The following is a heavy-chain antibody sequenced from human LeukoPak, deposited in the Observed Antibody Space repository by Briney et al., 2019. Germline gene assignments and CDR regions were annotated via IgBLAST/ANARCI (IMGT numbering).Heavy chain of an antibody. Sequence: GGSLRLSCAASGFNFSNYAMHWVRQAPGKGLEWVAVISNDGSKKYYADSVKGRFTISRDDSKNTLYLQMNSLRTEDTAVYYCATSNSGAFHDWGQGTMVTVSS. CDR1: GFNFSNYA. CDR3: ATSNSGAFHD. J-gene: IGHJ3*01. V-gene: IGHV3-30*04. D-gene: IGHD4-11*01. CDR2: ISNDGSKK.